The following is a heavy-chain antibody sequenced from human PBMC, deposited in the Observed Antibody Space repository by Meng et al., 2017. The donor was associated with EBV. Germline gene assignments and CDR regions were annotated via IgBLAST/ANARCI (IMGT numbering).Heavy chain of an antibody. Sequence: VALQESGPGLVKPSETLALTCTGSGGSVSSGSYYWSWIRQPPGKGLEWIGYIYYSGSTNYNPSLKSRVTISVDTSKNQFSLKLSSVTAADTAVYYCARGRYYGDYFWFDPWGQGTLVTVSS. CDR1: GGSVSSGSYY. V-gene: IGHV4-61*01. J-gene: IGHJ5*02. CDR2: IYYSGST. CDR3: ARGRYYGDYFWFDP. D-gene: IGHD4-17*01.